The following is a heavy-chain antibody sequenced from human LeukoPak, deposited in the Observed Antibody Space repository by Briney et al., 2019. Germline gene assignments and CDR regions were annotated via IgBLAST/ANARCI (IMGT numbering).Heavy chain of an antibody. CDR1: GFTFSSYA. Sequence: GGSLRLSCAASGFTFSSYAMRWVRQAPGKGLEYVSGISSNGGSTYYANSVKGRFTISRDNSKNTLYLQMGSLRTEDMAMYYCARNPSVWGQGTLVTVSS. V-gene: IGHV3-64*01. CDR2: ISSNGGST. CDR3: ARNPSV. J-gene: IGHJ4*02.